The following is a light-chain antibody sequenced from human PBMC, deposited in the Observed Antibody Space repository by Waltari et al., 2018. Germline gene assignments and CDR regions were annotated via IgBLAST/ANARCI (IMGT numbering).Light chain of an antibody. Sequence: DIQMTQLPSTFSDSVGARAPITCRASQGMTNWLAWYQQKPGKAPKVLMYKASSLQSGVPSRFSGSRSGTEFTLTISSLQPDDFATYYCHQYNSYPYTFGQGTKLEIK. J-gene: IGKJ2*01. V-gene: IGKV1-5*03. CDR3: HQYNSYPYT. CDR2: KAS. CDR1: QGMTNW.